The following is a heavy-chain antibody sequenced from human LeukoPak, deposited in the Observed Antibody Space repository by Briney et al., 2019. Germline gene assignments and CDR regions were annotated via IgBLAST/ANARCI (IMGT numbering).Heavy chain of an antibody. CDR3: ARVRVRGMGDFDY. Sequence: SETLSLTCTVSGGSISSGDYYWSWIRQPPGKGLEWIGYIYYSGSTYYNPSLKSRVTISVDTSKNQFSLKLSSVTAADTAVYYCARVRVRGMGDFDYWGQGTLVTVSS. V-gene: IGHV4-30-4*02. J-gene: IGHJ4*02. CDR2: IYYSGST. CDR1: GGSISSGDYY. D-gene: IGHD3-10*01.